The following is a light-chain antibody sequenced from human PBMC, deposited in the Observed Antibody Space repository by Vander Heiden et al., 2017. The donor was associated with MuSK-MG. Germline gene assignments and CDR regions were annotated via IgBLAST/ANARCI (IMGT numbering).Light chain of an antibody. J-gene: IGLJ2*01. Sequence: QSALTQPASVTGSPGKSITISSPGTRSDVGAYNYISWYQQPPGKAPKLMMYDVSNRPSGVANRFSGSKSGNTASLTISGLQAEDEADYYCSSYTSSSTRVVFGGGTKLTVL. V-gene: IGLV2-14*03. CDR3: SSYTSSSTRVV. CDR2: DVS. CDR1: RSDVGAYNY.